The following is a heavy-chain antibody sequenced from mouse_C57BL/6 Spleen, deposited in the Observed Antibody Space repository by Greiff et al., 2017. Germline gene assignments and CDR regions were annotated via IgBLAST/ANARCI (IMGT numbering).Heavy chain of an antibody. CDR2: IYPGDGDT. CDR3: ARYGNYEFAY. V-gene: IGHV1-82*01. CDR1: GYAFSSSW. Sequence: VKLQESGPELVKPGASVKISCKASGYAFSSSWMNWVKQRPGKGLEWIGRIYPGDGDTNYNGKFKGKATLTADKSSSTAYMQLSSLTSEDSAVYFCARYGNYEFAYWGQGTLVTVSA. J-gene: IGHJ3*01. D-gene: IGHD2-1*01.